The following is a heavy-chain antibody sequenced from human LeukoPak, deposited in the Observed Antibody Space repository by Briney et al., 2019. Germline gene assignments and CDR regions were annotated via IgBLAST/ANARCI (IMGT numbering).Heavy chain of an antibody. CDR1: GFTFSSYA. D-gene: IGHD2-2*02. V-gene: IGHV3-30-3*01. J-gene: IGHJ4*02. CDR3: ARSSRGEYQLLYRGYFDY. CDR2: ISYDGSNK. Sequence: GGSLRLSCAASGFTFSSYAMHWVRQAPGKGLEWVAVISYDGSNKYYADSVKGRFTISRDNSKNTLYLQMNSLRAEDTAVYYCARSSRGEYQLLYRGYFDYWGQGTLVTVSS.